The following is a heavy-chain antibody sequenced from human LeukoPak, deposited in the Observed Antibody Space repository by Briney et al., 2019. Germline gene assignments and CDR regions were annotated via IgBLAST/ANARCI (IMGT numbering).Heavy chain of an antibody. CDR2: IIPIFGTA. CDR1: GGTFSSYA. D-gene: IGHD1-26*01. Sequence: SVKVSCKASGGTFSSYAISWVRPAPGQGLEWMGGIIPIFGTANYAQKLQGRVTMTTDTSTSTAYMELRSLRSDDTAVYYCARDDGDSGSYDWGQGTLVTVSS. J-gene: IGHJ4*02. V-gene: IGHV1-69*05. CDR3: ARDDGDSGSYD.